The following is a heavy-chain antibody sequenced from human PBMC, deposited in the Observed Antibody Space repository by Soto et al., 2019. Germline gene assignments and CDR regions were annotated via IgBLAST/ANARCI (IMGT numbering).Heavy chain of an antibody. V-gene: IGHV3-64D*08. D-gene: IGHD6-13*01. CDR2: ISSNGGST. J-gene: IGHJ1*01. Sequence: GGSLRLSCSASGFTFRSYAMHWVRQAPGKGLEYVSAISSNGGSTYYADSVKGRFTISRDNSKNTLYLQMSSLRAEDTAVYYCVKEEAAAGTVSEYFQHWGQGTLVTVSS. CDR1: GFTFRSYA. CDR3: VKEEAAAGTVSEYFQH.